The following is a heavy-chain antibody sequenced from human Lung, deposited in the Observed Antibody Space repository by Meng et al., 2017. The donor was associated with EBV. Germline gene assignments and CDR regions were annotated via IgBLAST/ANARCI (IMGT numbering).Heavy chain of an antibody. V-gene: IGHV4-30-4*08. J-gene: IGHJ5*02. CDR1: GGSIRFGDYY. CDR3: AREYSSSSGLPGP. Sequence: QVELPESGPGLVKPSPTLSLTCTVSGGSIRFGDYYWSWIRQPPGKGLEWIGYIYDSGSTSYNPSLMSRVTISVDTSRNQFSLKLTSVTAADTAVYYCAREYSSSSGLPGPWGQGTLVTVSS. CDR2: IYDSGST. D-gene: IGHD6-6*01.